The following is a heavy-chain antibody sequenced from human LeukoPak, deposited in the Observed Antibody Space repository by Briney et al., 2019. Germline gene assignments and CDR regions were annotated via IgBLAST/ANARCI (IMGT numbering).Heavy chain of an antibody. V-gene: IGHV3-15*01. CDR2: IKSNIDGGTT. CDR1: GFTLTRYW. J-gene: IGHJ6*02. Sequence: GGSLRLSCAASGFTLTRYWMSWVRQAPGKGLEWVGRIKSNIDGGTTDYAAPVKGRFTISRDDSKNTLSLQMDSLKTEDTAVYYCTTDPRGIAARRRHFYCGMDVWGQGTTVIVSS. CDR3: TTDPRGIAARRRHFYCGMDV. D-gene: IGHD6-6*01.